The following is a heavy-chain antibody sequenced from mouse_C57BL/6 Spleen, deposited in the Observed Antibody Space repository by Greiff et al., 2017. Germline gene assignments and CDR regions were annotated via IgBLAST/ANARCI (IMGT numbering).Heavy chain of an antibody. Sequence: EVQLQQSGAELVRPGASVKLSCTASGFNIKDDYMHWVKQRPEQGLEWIGWIDPENGDTEYASKFQGKATITADTSSNTAYLQLSSLTSEDTAVYYCTTKDYDEFAYWGQGTLVTVSA. CDR3: TTKDYDEFAY. V-gene: IGHV14-4*01. J-gene: IGHJ3*01. CDR2: IDPENGDT. D-gene: IGHD2-4*01. CDR1: GFNIKDDY.